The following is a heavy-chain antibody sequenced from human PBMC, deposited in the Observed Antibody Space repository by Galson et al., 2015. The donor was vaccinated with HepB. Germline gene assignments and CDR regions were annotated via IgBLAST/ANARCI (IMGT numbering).Heavy chain of an antibody. CDR1: GVTFSSHA. CDR3: ARQYDSSGFYAY. V-gene: IGHV1-69*13. D-gene: IGHD3-22*01. J-gene: IGHJ4*02. Sequence: SVKVSCKASGVTFSSHAISWARQAPGHGLEWMGGIIPMFRTANYAQKFQGRVTITADESSSTAYMELTSLTSEDTAVYCCARQYDSSGFYAYWGQGTLVTVSS. CDR2: IIPMFRTA.